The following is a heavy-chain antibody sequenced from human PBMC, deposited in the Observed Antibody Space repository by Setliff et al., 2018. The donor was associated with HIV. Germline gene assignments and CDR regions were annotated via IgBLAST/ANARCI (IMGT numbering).Heavy chain of an antibody. CDR1: GYSFTTYW. CDR2: IYPGNSDT. Sequence: GESLKISCKGSGYSFTTYWIAWVRQMPGKGLEWMGIIYPGNSDTTYSPSFQGQVTISVDKSISTAYLQWSSLKASDSAMYYCARQHYDILTGPHNWFDP. J-gene: IGHJ5*02. D-gene: IGHD3-9*01. CDR3: ARQHYDILTGPHNWFDP. V-gene: IGHV5-51*01.